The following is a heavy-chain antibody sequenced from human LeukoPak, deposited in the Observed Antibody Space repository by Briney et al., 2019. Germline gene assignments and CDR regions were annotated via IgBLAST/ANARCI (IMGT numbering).Heavy chain of an antibody. CDR1: GGSFSGYY. CDR2: INHSGST. D-gene: IGHD6-13*01. CDR3: ARKGIAAAGTYNWFDP. V-gene: IGHV4-34*01. J-gene: IGHJ5*02. Sequence: SETLSLTCAVYGGSFSGYYWSWLRQPPGKGLEWVVEINHSGSTNYNPSLKSRVTISVDTSKNHFSLQLSSVTAADTAVYYCARKGIAAAGTYNWFDPWGQGTLVTVSS.